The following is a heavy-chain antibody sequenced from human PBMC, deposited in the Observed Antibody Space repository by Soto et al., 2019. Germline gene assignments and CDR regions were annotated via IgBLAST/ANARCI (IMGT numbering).Heavy chain of an antibody. CDR1: GYIFTSYW. J-gene: IGHJ6*02. Sequence: GESLKISCNASGYIFTSYWISWVRQMPGKGLEWMGRIDPSDSYTNYSPSFQGHVTISADKSISTAYLQWSSLKASDTAMYYCARSRCYYGSGSYCYYGMDVWGQGTTVTVSS. V-gene: IGHV5-10-1*01. D-gene: IGHD3-10*01. CDR2: IDPSDSYT. CDR3: ARSRCYYGSGSYCYYGMDV.